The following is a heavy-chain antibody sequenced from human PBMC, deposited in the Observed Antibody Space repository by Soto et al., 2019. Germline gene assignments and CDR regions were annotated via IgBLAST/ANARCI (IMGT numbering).Heavy chain of an antibody. J-gene: IGHJ6*02. CDR1: GGSISSGDYY. D-gene: IGHD2-2*01. V-gene: IGHV4-30-4*01. Sequence: SETLSLTCTVSGGSISSGDYYWSWIRQPPGKGLEWIGYIYYSGSTYYNPSLKSRVTISVDTSKNQFSLKLSSVTAADTAVYYCARGPIVPAAMRHYYYYYGMDVWGQGTTVTVSS. CDR2: IYYSGST. CDR3: ARGPIVPAAMRHYYYYYGMDV.